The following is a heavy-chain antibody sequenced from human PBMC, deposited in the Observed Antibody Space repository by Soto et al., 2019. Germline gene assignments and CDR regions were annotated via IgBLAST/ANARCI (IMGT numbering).Heavy chain of an antibody. V-gene: IGHV4-31*03. CDR3: ARAETIFGIITVFDY. J-gene: IGHJ4*02. Sequence: LXLPCTVSAGSINSAVYQWSWLRQHPGQGLEWIGNIYNSGSANYSPSLKSRVTISIDTSKNHFSLNLSSVTAADTAVYYCARAETIFGIITVFDYWGQGTLVTVSS. CDR1: AGSINSAVYQ. CDR2: IYNSGSA. D-gene: IGHD3-3*01.